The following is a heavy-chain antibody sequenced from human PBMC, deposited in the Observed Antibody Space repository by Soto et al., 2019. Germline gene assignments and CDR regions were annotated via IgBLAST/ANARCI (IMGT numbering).Heavy chain of an antibody. V-gene: IGHV4-34*01. Sequence: ASETLSLTCAVYGGSFHGYYWRWIPQPPGKGLEWIGEINHSGSTNYNPSLKSRVTISVDTSKNQFSLKLSSVTAADTAVYYCARASSQAGYYYYGMDVWGQGTTVTVSS. CDR2: INHSGST. CDR3: ARASSQAGYYYYGMDV. J-gene: IGHJ6*02. D-gene: IGHD3-10*01. CDR1: GGSFHGYY.